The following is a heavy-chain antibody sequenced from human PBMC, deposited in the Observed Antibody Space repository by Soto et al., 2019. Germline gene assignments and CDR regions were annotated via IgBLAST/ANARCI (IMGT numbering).Heavy chain of an antibody. CDR1: GVTFNSYS. CDR2: ISSSSSYI. Sequence: EVQLVESGGGLVKPGESLRLSCAASGVTFNSYSMNWVRQAPGKGLEWISSISSSSSYIYYPDSVQGRFTISRDNAKNSVYLQMNSLRAEDTAVYYCARDGTLRGAMETSLTWFDARGQGTLVTVSS. V-gene: IGHV3-21*01. CDR3: ARDGTLRGAMETSLTWFDA. D-gene: IGHD3-10*01. J-gene: IGHJ5*02.